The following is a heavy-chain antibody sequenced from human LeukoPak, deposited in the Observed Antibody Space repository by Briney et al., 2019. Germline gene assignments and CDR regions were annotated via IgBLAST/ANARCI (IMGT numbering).Heavy chain of an antibody. D-gene: IGHD1-26*01. CDR2: IHNSGSI. Sequence: PSETLSLTCAVYGGSFSGYYWSWIRQPPGKGLEWIGYIHNSGSINYNPSLKSRVTISQDTSKNQFSLKLSSVTAADTAVYFCARDVVGAIAFDIWGQGTMVTVSS. V-gene: IGHV4-59*01. J-gene: IGHJ3*02. CDR3: ARDVVGAIAFDI. CDR1: GGSFSGYY.